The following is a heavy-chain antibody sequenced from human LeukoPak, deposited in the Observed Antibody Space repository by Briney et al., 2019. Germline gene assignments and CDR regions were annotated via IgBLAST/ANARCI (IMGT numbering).Heavy chain of an antibody. D-gene: IGHD3-16*02. Sequence: QPGRSLRLSCAASGSTFSSYGMHWVRQAPGKGLEWVAVIWYDGRNKFYADSLKGRFTISRDNSKNTLYLQMNSLRAEDTAVYYCARVNRGDAFDIWGQGTLVTVSS. J-gene: IGHJ3*02. V-gene: IGHV3-33*01. CDR3: ARVNRGDAFDI. CDR1: GSTFSSYG. CDR2: IWYDGRNK.